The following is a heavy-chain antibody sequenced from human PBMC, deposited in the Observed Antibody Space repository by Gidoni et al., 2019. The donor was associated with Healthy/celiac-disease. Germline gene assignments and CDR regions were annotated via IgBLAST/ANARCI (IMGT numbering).Heavy chain of an antibody. CDR1: GGPISSGSYY. V-gene: IGHV4-61*02. D-gene: IGHD3-22*01. CDR3: ASGRRYYYDSSGYI. J-gene: IGHJ4*02. CDR2: IYTSGST. Sequence: QVQLQESGPGLVKPSQTLSLTCTVSGGPISSGSYYWSWIRQPAGKGLEWVGRIYTSGSTNYNPSLKSRVTISVDTSKNQFSLKLSSVTAADTAVYYCASGRRYYYDSSGYIWGQGTLVTVSS.